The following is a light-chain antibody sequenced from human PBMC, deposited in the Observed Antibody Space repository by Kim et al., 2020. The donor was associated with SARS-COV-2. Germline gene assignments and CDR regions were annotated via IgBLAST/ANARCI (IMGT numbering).Light chain of an antibody. CDR2: LNSDGSH. J-gene: IGLJ2*01. CDR1: SGYSSYD. Sequence: GASVKLTCTLSSGYSSYDITWHQQQPEKGPRYLMKLNSDGSHIKGDGIPDRFSGSSSGAERYLTISNLQSEDEADYSCHTWATAIVFGGGTQLTVL. V-gene: IGLV4-69*01. CDR3: HTWATAIV.